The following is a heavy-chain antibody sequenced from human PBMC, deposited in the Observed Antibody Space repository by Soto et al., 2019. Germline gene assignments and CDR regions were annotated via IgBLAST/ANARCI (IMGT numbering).Heavy chain of an antibody. D-gene: IGHD1-26*01. V-gene: IGHV4-61*01. CDR1: GCSVSSGSYY. J-gene: IGHJ1*01. CDR2: IYYSGST. Sequence: SETLSLTCTVSGCSVSSGSYYWSWIRQPPGKGLEWIGYIYYSGSTNYNPSLKSRVTISVDTSKNQFSLKLSSVTAADTAVYYCARGGSYSGYFQHWGQGTLVTVSS. CDR3: ARGGSYSGYFQH.